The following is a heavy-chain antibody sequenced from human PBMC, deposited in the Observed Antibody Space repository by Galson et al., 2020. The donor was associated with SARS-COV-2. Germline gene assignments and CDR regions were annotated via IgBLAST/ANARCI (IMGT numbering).Heavy chain of an antibody. J-gene: IGHJ3*02. CDR3: ARRISMSYDYWSGYYAFDI. CDR2: VYPTDSDT. D-gene: IGHD3-3*01. CDR1: GYSFTDNW. Sequence: GESLKISCKGSGYSFTDNWIGWVRQTPGKGLEWMGVVYPTDSDTRYSPSFRGQVTISADKSISTAFLQWSSLKASDTAIYYCARRISMSYDYWSGYYAFDIWGQGTKFTVSS. V-gene: IGHV5-51*01.